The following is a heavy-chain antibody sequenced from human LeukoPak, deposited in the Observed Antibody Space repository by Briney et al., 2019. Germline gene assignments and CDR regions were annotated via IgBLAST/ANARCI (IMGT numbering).Heavy chain of an antibody. CDR1: GYTLTSYD. Sequence: ASVKVSCKASGYTLTSYDINWVRQATGQGLEWMGWMNPNSGNTGYAQKFQGRVTMTRNTSISTAYMELSSLRSEDTAVYYCAKAPPAAGGVFDIWGQGTMVTVSS. V-gene: IGHV1-8*01. CDR3: AKAPPAAGGVFDI. D-gene: IGHD6-13*01. CDR2: MNPNSGNT. J-gene: IGHJ3*02.